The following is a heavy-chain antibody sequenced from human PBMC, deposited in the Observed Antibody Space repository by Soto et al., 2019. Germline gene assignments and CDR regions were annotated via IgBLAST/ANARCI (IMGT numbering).Heavy chain of an antibody. Sequence: PSETLSLTCAVSGVSISSGGYSWSWIRQPPGRGLEWIGYIYHSGSTYYNPSLKSRVTISVDRSKNQFSLKLSSVTAADTATYYCTKGAERTVQRFLDWVCGHWGQGTPVTVSS. CDR1: GVSISSGGYS. CDR2: IYHSGST. J-gene: IGHJ4*02. V-gene: IGHV4-30-2*01. D-gene: IGHD3-9*01. CDR3: TKGAERTVQRFLDWVCGH.